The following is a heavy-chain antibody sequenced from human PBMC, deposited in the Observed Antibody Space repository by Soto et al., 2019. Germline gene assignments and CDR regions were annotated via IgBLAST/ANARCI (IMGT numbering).Heavy chain of an antibody. Sequence: ASVKVSCKASGYTFTSYYMHWVRQAPGQGLEWMGIINPSGGSTSYAQKFQGRVTMTRDTSTSTVYMELSSLRSEDTAVYYCAREAYYDEIYYYGMDVWGKGTTVTVSS. J-gene: IGHJ6*04. D-gene: IGHD3-22*01. CDR2: INPSGGST. V-gene: IGHV1-46*01. CDR1: GYTFTSYY. CDR3: AREAYYDEIYYYGMDV.